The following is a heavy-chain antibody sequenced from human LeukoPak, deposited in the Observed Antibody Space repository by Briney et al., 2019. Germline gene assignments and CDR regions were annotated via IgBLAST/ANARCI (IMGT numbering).Heavy chain of an antibody. J-gene: IGHJ4*02. Sequence: GRSLRLSCAASGFTFSSYGMHWVRQAPGKGLEWVAVIWYDGSNKYYADSVKGRFTISRDNSKNTLYLQMNSLRAEDTAVYYCARDLASIEMTTVSTWISVDYWGQGTLVTVSS. CDR1: GFTFSSYG. CDR3: ARDLASIEMTTVSTWISVDY. D-gene: IGHD4-11*01. V-gene: IGHV3-33*01. CDR2: IWYDGSNK.